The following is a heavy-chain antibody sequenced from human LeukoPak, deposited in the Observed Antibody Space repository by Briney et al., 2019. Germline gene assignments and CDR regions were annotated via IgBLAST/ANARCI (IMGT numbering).Heavy chain of an antibody. CDR3: ARVWRYSTSSDAFDI. V-gene: IGHV1-2*02. Sequence: ASVKVSCKVSGYTLTQLTMHWVRQAPGQGLEWMGWINPKSEDTNYAQNFQGRVTMTRDTSITTAYMDLSSLTYDDTAVYYCARVWRYSTSSDAFDIWGQGTMVTVSS. J-gene: IGHJ3*02. CDR1: GYTLTQLT. CDR2: INPKSEDT. D-gene: IGHD6-6*01.